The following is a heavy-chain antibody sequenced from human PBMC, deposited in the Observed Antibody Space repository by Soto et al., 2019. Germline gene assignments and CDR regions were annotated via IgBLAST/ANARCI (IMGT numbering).Heavy chain of an antibody. CDR3: ALGGGFQH. J-gene: IGHJ1*01. D-gene: IGHD3-16*01. Sequence: EVQLVESGGGLVQPGGSPRLSCAASGLTFSDHYSDWVRQAPGKGLEWVGRSRNKANSYTTEYAASVKGRFTLSRDDSTNSVYLQMNSLKTGDTAVYYCALGGGFQHWGQGTLVTVSS. CDR2: SRNKANSYTT. CDR1: GLTFSDHY. V-gene: IGHV3-72*01.